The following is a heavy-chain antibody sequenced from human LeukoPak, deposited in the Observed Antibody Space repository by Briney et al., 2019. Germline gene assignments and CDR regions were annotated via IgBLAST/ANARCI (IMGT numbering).Heavy chain of an antibody. Sequence: ASVKVSCTASGYTFTGYYMHWVRQAPGQGLEWMGWINPNSGGTNYAQKFQGRVTMTRDTSINTAYMELSRLRSDDTAVYYCARSHRSYSSGWYSEDWFDPWGQGTLVTVSS. CDR3: ARSHRSYSSGWYSEDWFDP. CDR1: GYTFTGYY. J-gene: IGHJ5*02. CDR2: INPNSGGT. D-gene: IGHD6-19*01. V-gene: IGHV1-2*02.